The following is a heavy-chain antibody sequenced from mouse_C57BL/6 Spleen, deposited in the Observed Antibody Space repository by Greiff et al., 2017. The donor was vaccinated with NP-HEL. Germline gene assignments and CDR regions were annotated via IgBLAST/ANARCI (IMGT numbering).Heavy chain of an antibody. J-gene: IGHJ2*01. CDR1: GFTFSSYG. D-gene: IGHD2-1*01. CDR3: ARHEGGKGNCDY. Sequence: EVQLVESGGDLVKPGGSLKLSCAASGFTFSSYGMSWVRQTPDKRLEWVATISSGGSYTYYPDSVKGRFTISRDNAKNTLYLQMSSLKSEDTAMYYCARHEGGKGNCDYWGQGTTLTVSS. V-gene: IGHV5-6*01. CDR2: ISSGGSYT.